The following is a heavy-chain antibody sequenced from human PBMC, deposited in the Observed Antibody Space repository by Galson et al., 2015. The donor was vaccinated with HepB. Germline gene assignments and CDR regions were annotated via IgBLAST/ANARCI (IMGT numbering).Heavy chain of an antibody. J-gene: IGHJ4*02. Sequence: SLRLSCAASGFTFSSYAMHWVRQAPGKGLEWVAVISYDGSNKYYADSVKGRFTISRDNSKNTLYLQMNSLRAEDTAVYYCARGGVQAFDYWGQGTLVTVSS. V-gene: IGHV3-30*04. CDR1: GFTFSSYA. CDR2: ISYDGSNK. CDR3: ARGGVQAFDY. D-gene: IGHD4/OR15-4a*01.